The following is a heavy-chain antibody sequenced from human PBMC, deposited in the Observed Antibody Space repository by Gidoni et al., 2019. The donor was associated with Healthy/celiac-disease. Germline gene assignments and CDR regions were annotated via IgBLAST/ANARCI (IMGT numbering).Heavy chain of an antibody. CDR3: ARSLRRLIGY. V-gene: IGHV1-2*02. J-gene: IGHJ4*01. CDR2: INPNSGGT. D-gene: IGHD1-26*01. CDR1: GSTCTGYY. Sequence: QVQLVQSGAEVKKPGASVKVSCQASGSTCTGYYMHWARQAPGQGLGWMGWINPNSGGTNYARKFQDRVTMTGDTAISTAYMELSRLRSDDSAVYYCARSLRRLIGYWGQGTLVTVSS.